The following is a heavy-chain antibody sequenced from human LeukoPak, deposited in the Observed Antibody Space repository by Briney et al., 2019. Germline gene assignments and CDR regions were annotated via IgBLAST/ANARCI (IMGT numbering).Heavy chain of an antibody. D-gene: IGHD3-16*01. Sequence: GGSLRLSCAASGFTFSDYYMSWIRQAPGKGLEWVSYISSSGSTIYYADSVKGRFTISRDNAKNSLYLQMNSLRAEDTAVYYCARDLGEVTKDPHYYYYYMDVWGKGTTVTVSS. CDR3: ARDLGEVTKDPHYYYYYMDV. J-gene: IGHJ6*03. CDR2: ISSSGSTI. V-gene: IGHV3-11*04. CDR1: GFTFSDYY.